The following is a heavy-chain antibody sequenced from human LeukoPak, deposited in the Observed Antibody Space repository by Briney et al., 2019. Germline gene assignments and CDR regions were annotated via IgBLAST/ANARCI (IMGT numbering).Heavy chain of an antibody. V-gene: IGHV4-34*01. D-gene: IGHD4-17*01. J-gene: IGHJ4*02. CDR3: ARENDYGDRCGY. Sequence: PSETLSLTCAVYGGSFSGCYWSWIRQPPGKGLEWIGEINHSGSTNYNPSLKSRVTISVDTSKNQFSLKLSSVTAADTAVYYCARENDYGDRCGYWGQGTLVTVSS. CDR2: INHSGST. CDR1: GGSFSGCY.